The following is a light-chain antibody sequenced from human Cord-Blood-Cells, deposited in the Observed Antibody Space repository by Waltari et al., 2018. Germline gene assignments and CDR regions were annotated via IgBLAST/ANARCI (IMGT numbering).Light chain of an antibody. CDR3: SSYTSSSTV. Sequence: SALTQPPSVSGSPGPSITIPCPGPSSDVGGYNYFSWYQQHPGKATKLMIYDVSNRSSGVSNRFSGSKSGNTASLTISGLQAEDEADYYCSSYTSSSTVFGGGTKLTVL. J-gene: IGLJ2*01. V-gene: IGLV2-14*01. CDR1: SSDVGGYNY. CDR2: DVS.